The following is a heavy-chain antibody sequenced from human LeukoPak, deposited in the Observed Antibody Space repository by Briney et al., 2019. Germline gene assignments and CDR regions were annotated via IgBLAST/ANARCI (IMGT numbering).Heavy chain of an antibody. V-gene: IGHV3-64D*06. CDR3: VKEGDYCSGGSCHLDY. J-gene: IGHJ4*02. D-gene: IGHD2-15*01. CDR2: ISSNGGST. CDR1: GFTFSSYA. Sequence: GGSLRLSCAASGFTFSSYAMHWVRQAPGKGLEYVSAISSNGGSTYYADSVKGRFTISRDNSKNTLYLQMSSLRAEDTAVYYCVKEGDYCSGGSCHLDYWGQGTLVTVSS.